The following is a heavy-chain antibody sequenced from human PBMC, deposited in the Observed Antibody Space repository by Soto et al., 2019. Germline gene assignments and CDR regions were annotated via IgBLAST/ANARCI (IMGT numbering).Heavy chain of an antibody. Sequence: QVQLQESGPGLVKPSQTLSLTCTVSGGSISSGDYYWSWIRQPPGKGLEWIGYIYYSGSTYYNPSLKTRVSISVDTSKNQFSLKLSFVTAANTAVYFCAGGIVAVGGVNWFDPWGQGTLVTVSS. V-gene: IGHV4-30-4*01. D-gene: IGHD5-12*01. CDR1: GGSISSGDYY. CDR2: IYYSGST. CDR3: AGGIVAVGGVNWFDP. J-gene: IGHJ5*02.